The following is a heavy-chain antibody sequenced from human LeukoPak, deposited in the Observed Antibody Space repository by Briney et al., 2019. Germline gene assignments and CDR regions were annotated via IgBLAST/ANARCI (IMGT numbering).Heavy chain of an antibody. CDR3: ARGPYSSDPNDY. Sequence: SETLSLTCTVSGASVSSGSYYWSWIRQPPGKGLEWIGEINHSGSTNYNPSLKSRVTISVDTSKNQFSLKLSSVTAADTAVYYCARGPYSSDPNDYWGQGTLVTVSS. CDR2: INHSGST. CDR1: GASVSSGSYY. D-gene: IGHD6-19*01. V-gene: IGHV4-39*07. J-gene: IGHJ4*02.